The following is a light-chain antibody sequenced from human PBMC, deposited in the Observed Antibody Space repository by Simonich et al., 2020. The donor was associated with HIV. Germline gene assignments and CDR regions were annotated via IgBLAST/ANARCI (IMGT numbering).Light chain of an antibody. Sequence: DIQMTQSPSSLSTSVGDRVTITCRASRGISNYLAWYQQKPGKVPKLLIYAASTLQSGVPSRFSGSGSGTDFTLTISSLQPEDFATYYCQQYFSTPWTFGHGTKVEIK. CDR2: AAS. J-gene: IGKJ1*01. V-gene: IGKV1-27*01. CDR3: QQYFSTPWT. CDR1: RGISNY.